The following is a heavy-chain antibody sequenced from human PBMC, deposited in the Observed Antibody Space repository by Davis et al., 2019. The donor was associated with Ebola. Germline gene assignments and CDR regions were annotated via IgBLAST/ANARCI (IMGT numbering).Heavy chain of an antibody. CDR1: GGSFRGFQ. CDR3: SRTSLPSISDLGLGSNYVDP. CDR2: ISLGGTT. J-gene: IGHJ5*02. V-gene: IGHV4-34*01. Sequence: MPSETLSLTCAVYGGSFRGFQWSWVRQPPGKGLEWIGEISLGGTTNYNPSPKSRLSTSLDTSRNQFSLHLKSVTAADTAVYYCSRTSLPSISDLGLGSNYVDPWGQGTLVTVSS. D-gene: IGHD5-24*01.